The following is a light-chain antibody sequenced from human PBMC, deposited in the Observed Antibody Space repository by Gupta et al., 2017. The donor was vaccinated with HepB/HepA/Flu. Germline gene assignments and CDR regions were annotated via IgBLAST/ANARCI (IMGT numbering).Light chain of an antibody. CDR3: QNYDYSIPLS. Sequence: EIVLTQSPGTLSLSPGERATLSCRASQSFTRGYLAWYQQKPGQAPRLLIYGASSRAAGIPDRFSGSESGTDFTLTINRLEPEDFAVYYCQNYDYSIPLSFGGGTKVEMK. CDR1: QSFTRGY. J-gene: IGKJ4*01. V-gene: IGKV3-20*01. CDR2: GAS.